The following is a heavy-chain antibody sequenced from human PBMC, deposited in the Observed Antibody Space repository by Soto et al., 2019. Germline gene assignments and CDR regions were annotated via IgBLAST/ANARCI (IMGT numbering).Heavy chain of an antibody. Sequence: SETLSLTCTVSCGSISSSSYYWVLIRQRPGKWREWIGSIYYSGSTYYNPSLKSRVTISVDTSKNQFSLKLSSVTAADTAVYYCARHAVNDFWSGYYYYGMDVWGQGTTVTVSS. J-gene: IGHJ6*02. V-gene: IGHV4-39*01. CDR2: IYYSGST. CDR3: ARHAVNDFWSGYYYYGMDV. CDR1: CGSISSSSYY. D-gene: IGHD3-3*01.